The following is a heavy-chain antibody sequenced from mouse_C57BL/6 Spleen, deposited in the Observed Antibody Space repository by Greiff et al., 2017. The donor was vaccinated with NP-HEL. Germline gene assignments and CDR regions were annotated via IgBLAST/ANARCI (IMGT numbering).Heavy chain of an antibody. CDR3: ARDHLRLRYFDY. J-gene: IGHJ2*01. D-gene: IGHD3-2*02. CDR2: ISDGGSYT. CDR1: GFTFSSYA. Sequence: DVKLVESGGGLVKPGGSLKLSCAASGFTFSSYAMSWVRQTPEKRLEWVATISDGGSYTYYPDNVKGRFTISRDNAKNNLYLQMSHLKSEDTAMYYCARDHLRLRYFDYWGQGTTLTVSS. V-gene: IGHV5-4*01.